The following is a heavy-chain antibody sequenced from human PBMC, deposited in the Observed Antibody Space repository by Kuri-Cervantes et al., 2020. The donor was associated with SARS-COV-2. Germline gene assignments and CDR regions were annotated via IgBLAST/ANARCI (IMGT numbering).Heavy chain of an antibody. CDR1: GFSFSSYG. CDR2: ISSSSSTI. J-gene: IGHJ4*02. Sequence: GESLKISCAASGFSFSSYGMSWVRQAPGKGLEWVSYISSSSSTIYYADSVKGRFTISRDNAKNSLYLQMNSLRAEDTAVYYCARDSSSGWFSYWGQGTLVTVSS. V-gene: IGHV3-48*01. D-gene: IGHD6-19*01. CDR3: ARDSSSGWFSY.